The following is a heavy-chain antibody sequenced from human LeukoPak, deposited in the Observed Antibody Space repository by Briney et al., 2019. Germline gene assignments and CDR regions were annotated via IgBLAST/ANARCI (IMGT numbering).Heavy chain of an antibody. D-gene: IGHD5-12*01. Sequence: GGSLRPSCAASGFTFSSYGMHWVRQAPGKGLEWVAVIWYDGSNKYYADSVKGRFTISRDNSKNTLYLQMNSLRAEDTAVYYCARVRGYSGYGALVYWGQGTPVTVSS. CDR1: GFTFSSYG. CDR3: ARVRGYSGYGALVY. CDR2: IWYDGSNK. J-gene: IGHJ4*02. V-gene: IGHV3-33*01.